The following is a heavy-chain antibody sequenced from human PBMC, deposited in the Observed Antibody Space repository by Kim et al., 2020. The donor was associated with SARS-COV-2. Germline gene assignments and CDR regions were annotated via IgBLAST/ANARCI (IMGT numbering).Heavy chain of an antibody. V-gene: IGHV4-38-2*01. CDR1: GYSFSSGSI. J-gene: IGHJ1*01. D-gene: IGHD6-6*01. Sequence: WGSLRLSCAVSGYSFSSGSISGFLRPPPKQVQEWIGSIVHSVSTDYAASLKTRFIISVDTSKNQLYLQLSSVTSADTAVYFCVHVENHFVPGWGQ. CDR2: IVHSVST. CDR3: VHVENHFVPG.